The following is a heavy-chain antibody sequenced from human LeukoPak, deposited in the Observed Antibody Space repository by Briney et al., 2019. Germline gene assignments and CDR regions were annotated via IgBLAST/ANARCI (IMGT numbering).Heavy chain of an antibody. V-gene: IGHV3-30*04. D-gene: IGHD3-10*01. Sequence: GGSLRLSCVASGFTFSNSAMHWVRQTPGKGLEWVAAISYDGGHKYYVDSVKGRFTISRDNSKNTLYLQMDRLRAEDTALYFCASDGLLYFGSYFYGMDVWGKGTRVTVSS. CDR1: GFTFSNSA. J-gene: IGHJ6*04. CDR2: ISYDGGHK. CDR3: ASDGLLYFGSYFYGMDV.